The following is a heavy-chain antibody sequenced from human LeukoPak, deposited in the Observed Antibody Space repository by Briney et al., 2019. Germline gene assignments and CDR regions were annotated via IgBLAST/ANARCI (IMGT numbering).Heavy chain of an antibody. V-gene: IGHV3-9*01. J-gene: IGHJ4*02. CDR2: ISWNSGSI. CDR1: GFTFDDYA. Sequence: PGGSLRLSCAASGFTFDDYAMHWVRQAPGKGLEWVSGISWNSGSIGYADSVKGRFTISRDNAKNSLYLQMNSLRAEDTALYYCAKAGEMSGYRLGWLVGSPQYYFDYWGQGTLVTVSS. CDR3: AKAGEMSGYRLGWLVGSPQYYFDY. D-gene: IGHD6-19*01.